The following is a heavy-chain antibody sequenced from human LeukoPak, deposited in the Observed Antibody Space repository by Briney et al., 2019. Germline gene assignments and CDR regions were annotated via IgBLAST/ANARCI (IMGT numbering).Heavy chain of an antibody. CDR1: GGSISSYY. CDR3: ARAPIPYDRSRTDYRFDP. V-gene: IGHV4-4*07. D-gene: IGHD3-16*01. Sequence: SETLSLTCTVSGGSISSYYWSWIRQPAGKGLEWIGRIYTSGSTNYNPSLKSRVTMSVDTSKNQFSLKLSPVTAADTAVYYCARAPIPYDRSRTDYRFDPWGQGTLVTVAS. J-gene: IGHJ5*02. CDR2: IYTSGST.